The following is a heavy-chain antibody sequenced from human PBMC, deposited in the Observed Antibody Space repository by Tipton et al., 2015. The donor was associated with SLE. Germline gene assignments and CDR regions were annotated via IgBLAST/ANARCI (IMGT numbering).Heavy chain of an antibody. CDR1: GFSISSGYY. Sequence: GLVKPSETLSLSCDVSGFSISSGYYWGWIRQPPGKGLEWIGSIYQSGNTYYNPPLKSRVSLSIDTFKNQLFLRLNSWTAADTAVYYCARHDYDDNGYYMHYFDYWGQGTLVTVSS. V-gene: IGHV4-38-2*01. CDR3: ARHDYDDNGYYMHYFDY. CDR2: IYQSGNT. J-gene: IGHJ4*02. D-gene: IGHD3-22*01.